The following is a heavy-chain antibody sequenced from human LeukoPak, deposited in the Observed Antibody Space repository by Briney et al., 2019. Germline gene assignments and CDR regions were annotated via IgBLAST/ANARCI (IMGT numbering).Heavy chain of an antibody. CDR2: INHSGST. CDR1: GGSISSSSYY. D-gene: IGHD3-3*01. CDR3: ARGSLGHYDFWSGYYSHYYYYYMDV. Sequence: SETLSLTCTVSGGSISSSSYYWSWIRQPPGKGLEWIGEINHSGSTNYNPSLKSRVTISVDTSKNQFSLKLSSVTAADTAVYYCARGSLGHYDFWSGYYSHYYYYYMDVWGKGTTVTVSS. V-gene: IGHV4-39*07. J-gene: IGHJ6*03.